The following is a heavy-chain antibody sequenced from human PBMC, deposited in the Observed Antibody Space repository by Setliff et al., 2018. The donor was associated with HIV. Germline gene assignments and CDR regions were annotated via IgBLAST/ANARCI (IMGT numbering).Heavy chain of an antibody. CDR2: IYQSGSI. V-gene: IGHV4-38-2*01. CDR3: ARPRRVRSRAWYWFDI. J-gene: IGHJ5*02. Sequence: SETLSLTCAASGYSINSGFSRAWIRQPPGQGPQWIGSIYQSGSIYYNPSLQSRVTRSDDSSKNQFSLNRFSVTAADTAVYYCARPRRVRSRAWYWFDIWGQGTLVTVSS. D-gene: IGHD6-19*01. CDR1: GYSINSGFS.